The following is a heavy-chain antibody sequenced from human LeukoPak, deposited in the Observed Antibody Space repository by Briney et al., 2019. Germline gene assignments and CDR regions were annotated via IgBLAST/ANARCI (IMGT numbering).Heavy chain of an antibody. CDR3: AELGITMIGGV. CDR1: GFTFSSYW. D-gene: IGHD3-10*02. J-gene: IGHJ6*04. V-gene: IGHV3-7*01. CDR2: IKQDGSEK. Sequence: GGSLRLSCAASGFTFSSYWMSWVRQAPGKGLEWVANIKQDGSEKYYVDSVKGRFAISRDNAKNSLYLQMNSLRAEDTAVYYCAELGITMIGGVWGKGTTVTVSS.